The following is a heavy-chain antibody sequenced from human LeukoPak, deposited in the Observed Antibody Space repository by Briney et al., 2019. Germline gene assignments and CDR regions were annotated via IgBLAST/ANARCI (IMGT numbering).Heavy chain of an antibody. Sequence: PGRSLRLSCAASGFTFSSYGMHWVRQAPGKGLEWVAVIWYDGSNKYYADSVKGRFTISRDNSKNTLYLQVNSLGAEDTAVYSCARVVGHRDGYGLDYWGQGTLVTVSS. CDR3: ARVVGHRDGYGLDY. CDR2: IWYDGSNK. CDR1: GFTFSSYG. D-gene: IGHD5-24*01. V-gene: IGHV3-33*01. J-gene: IGHJ4*02.